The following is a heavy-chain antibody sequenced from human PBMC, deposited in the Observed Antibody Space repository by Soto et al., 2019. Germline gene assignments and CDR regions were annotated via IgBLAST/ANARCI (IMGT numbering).Heavy chain of an antibody. V-gene: IGHV4-39*01. Sequence: SSETLSLTCTVTGDSISSRSYYWGWIRQPPGKGLEWIGSIYYSGSTYNNPSLRSRVSMSIDTSKDQFSLKLKSVTAADTALYFCARQRTSVVNKDYFDVGGPGALITVSS. CDR2: IYYSGST. CDR3: ARQRTSVVNKDYFDV. J-gene: IGHJ4*02. CDR1: GDSISSRSYY. D-gene: IGHD2-21*01.